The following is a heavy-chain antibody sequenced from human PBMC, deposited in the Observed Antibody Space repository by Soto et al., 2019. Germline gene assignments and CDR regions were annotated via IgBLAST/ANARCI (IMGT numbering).Heavy chain of an antibody. CDR2: FYSGGTS. J-gene: IGHJ5*02. CDR1: GFNVSSNF. CDR3: TTDSLWSPSRFDP. V-gene: IGHV3-53*01. Sequence: EVQVVESGGGLVQSGGSLRLSCVVSGFNVSSNFMTWVPQAPGKGLEWVSEFYSGGTSYYADSVKGRFTISRDNSKNTVFLQMNNLRADDTAVYYCTTDSLWSPSRFDPWGQGTPVTVSS. D-gene: IGHD2-21*01.